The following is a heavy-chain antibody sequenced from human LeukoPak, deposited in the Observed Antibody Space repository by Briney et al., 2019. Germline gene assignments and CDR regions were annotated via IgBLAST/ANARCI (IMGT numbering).Heavy chain of an antibody. D-gene: IGHD6-19*01. CDR3: ARVLRGSSGWTPFDY. Sequence: PSETLSLTCSVSGGSISNNDYNWDWIRQPPGKGLEWVGSIYHSRTTYYNSSLKSRATISVDTSTNQLSLKLSSVTAADTAVYYCARVLRGSSGWTPFDYWGQGTLVTVSS. V-gene: IGHV4-39*01. CDR1: GGSISNNDYN. J-gene: IGHJ4*02. CDR2: IYHSRTT.